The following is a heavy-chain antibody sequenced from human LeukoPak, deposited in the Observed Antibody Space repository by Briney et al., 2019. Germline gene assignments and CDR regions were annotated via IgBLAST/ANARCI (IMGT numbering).Heavy chain of an antibody. J-gene: IGHJ4*02. CDR2: INPNSGGT. V-gene: IGHV1-2*02. CDR3: ARPLKRAAAGREGPGY. D-gene: IGHD6-13*01. CDR1: GYTFTGYY. Sequence: ASVKVSCKASGYTFTGYYMHWVRQAPGQGLEWMGWINPNSGGTNYAQKFQGRVTMTRDTSISTAYMELSRLRSEDTAVYYCARPLKRAAAGREGPGYWGQGTLVTVSS.